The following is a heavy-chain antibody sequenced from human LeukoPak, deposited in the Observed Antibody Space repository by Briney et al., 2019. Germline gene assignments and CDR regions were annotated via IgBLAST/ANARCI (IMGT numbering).Heavy chain of an antibody. CDR1: GFTFSSYG. V-gene: IGHV3-33*01. CDR3: ARDRNSGASDY. D-gene: IGHD4-23*01. J-gene: IGHJ4*02. Sequence: GRSLRLSCAASGFTFSSYGMHWVGQAPGRGLEWVAIIWHDGSNKYYADSVKGRFTISRDNSKNTLDLQMNSLRAEDTAVYYCARDRNSGASDYWGQGTLVTVSS. CDR2: IWHDGSNK.